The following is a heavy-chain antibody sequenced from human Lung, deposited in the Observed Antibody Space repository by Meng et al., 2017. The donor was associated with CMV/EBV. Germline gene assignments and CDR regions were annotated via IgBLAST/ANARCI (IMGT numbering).Heavy chain of an antibody. CDR3: ARGYWYFDL. CDR1: GYNFTSCW. Sequence: EVSLALSGAVATTPWVSWKISGKGSGYNFTSCWIGWVRQRPGKGVGWKGINHPGDYDTTYSPSFQGNVTISADKSIITAYLQWIRLKASDTAMYYCARGYWYFDLWGRGTLVTVAS. V-gene: IGHV5-51*01. J-gene: IGHJ2*01. CDR2: NHPGDYDT.